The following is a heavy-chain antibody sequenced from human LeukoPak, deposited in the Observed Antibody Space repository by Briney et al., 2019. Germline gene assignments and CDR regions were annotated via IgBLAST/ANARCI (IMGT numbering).Heavy chain of an antibody. D-gene: IGHD3-10*01. J-gene: IGHJ4*02. V-gene: IGHV3-33*06. CDR2: IWYDGSNK. CDR3: AQDDSGFGEFLDY. CDR1: GFTFSSYG. Sequence: GGSLRLTCAASGFTFSSYGMHWVRQAPGKGLEWMAVIWYDGSNKYYADSVKGRFTISRDNSKNTLYLQMNSLRAEGTAVYYCAQDDSGFGEFLDYWGQGTLVTVSS.